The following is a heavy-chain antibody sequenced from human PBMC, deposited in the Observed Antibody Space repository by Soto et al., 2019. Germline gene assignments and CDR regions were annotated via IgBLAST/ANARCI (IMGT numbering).Heavy chain of an antibody. D-gene: IGHD5-12*01. V-gene: IGHV3-33*01. Sequence: QVQLVESGGGVVQPGRPLRLSCAAAGFTFSSYGMHWVRQAPGKGLEWVALVWYDGGNKYYADSVKGRFTISRDNSKDTLYLQMNSLRDEDTAVYYCVRAAGYSGNYYVYYYYMDVWGQGTMVTVSS. CDR2: VWYDGGNK. J-gene: IGHJ6*02. CDR3: VRAAGYSGNYYVYYYYMDV. CDR1: GFTFSSYG.